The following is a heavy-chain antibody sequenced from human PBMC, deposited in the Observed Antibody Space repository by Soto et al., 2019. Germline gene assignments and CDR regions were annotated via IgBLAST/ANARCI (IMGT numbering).Heavy chain of an antibody. CDR2: IWYDGSNK. D-gene: IGHD1-26*01. Sequence: PGGSLRLSCAASGFTFSSYGMHWVRQAPGKGLEWVAVIWYDGSNKYYADSVKGRFTISRDNSKNTLYLQMNSLRAEDTAVYYCARVKWELLPYYYYGMDVWGQGTTVTVSS. CDR1: GFTFSSYG. J-gene: IGHJ6*02. CDR3: ARVKWELLPYYYYGMDV. V-gene: IGHV3-33*01.